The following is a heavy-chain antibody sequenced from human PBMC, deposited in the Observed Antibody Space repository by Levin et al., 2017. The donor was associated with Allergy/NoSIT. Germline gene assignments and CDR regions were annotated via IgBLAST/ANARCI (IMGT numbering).Heavy chain of an antibody. CDR1: GFTFSHYW. CDR3: ARVLSCDSMSCAPIFAY. V-gene: IGHV3-74*01. Sequence: PGESLKISCAASGFTFSHYWMHWVRQAPGKGLEWVSRIDLDGRSTTYADSVKGRFTISRDNAKNTLYLQMNSLRAEDTAVYFCARVLSCDSMSCAPIFAYWGLGTLVTVSS. J-gene: IGHJ4*02. CDR2: IDLDGRST. D-gene: IGHD2-15*01.